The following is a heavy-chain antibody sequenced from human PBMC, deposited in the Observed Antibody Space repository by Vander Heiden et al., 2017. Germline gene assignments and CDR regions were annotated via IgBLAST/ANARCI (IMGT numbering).Heavy chain of an antibody. D-gene: IGHD3-16*01. CDR1: GHTFTGHY. V-gene: IGHV1-2*02. CDR2: INPNSGGT. Sequence: QVPLVQSGAAVKKPGAPVMIPCEASGHTFTGHYMHWVRQAPGQGLEWMGWINPNSGGTNYAQKFQGRVTMTRDTSISTAYMELSRLRSDDTAVYYCATLRGEAYYYYGMDVWGQGTTVTVSS. J-gene: IGHJ6*02. CDR3: ATLRGEAYYYYGMDV.